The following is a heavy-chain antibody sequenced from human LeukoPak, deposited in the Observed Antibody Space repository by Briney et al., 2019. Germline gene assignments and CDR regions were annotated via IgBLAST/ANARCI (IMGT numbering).Heavy chain of an antibody. CDR2: ISSSGSTI. Sequence: GGSLRLSCAASGFTFSSYEMNWVRQAPGKGLEWVSYISSSGSTIYYADSVKGRFIISRDNAKNSMFLQMNSLRAEDTAVYYCVRDQGGAVSYWGQGTLVTVSS. V-gene: IGHV3-48*03. CDR1: GFTFSSYE. CDR3: VRDQGGAVSY. D-gene: IGHD3-16*01. J-gene: IGHJ4*02.